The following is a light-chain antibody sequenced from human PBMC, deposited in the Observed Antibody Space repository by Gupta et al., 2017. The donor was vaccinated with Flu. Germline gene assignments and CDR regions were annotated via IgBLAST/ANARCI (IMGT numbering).Light chain of an antibody. J-gene: IGKJ4*01. Sequence: THMTQPSSSLSASVGDRVTITWRASQGVNSYLAWFQQKAGKAPNSLIFGASSLKSGVPSRFSGSRSGTDFTLTISSLPPEDFATYYCQQYNNYPITFGGGTKVEIK. V-gene: IGKV1-16*01. CDR3: QQYNNYPIT. CDR1: QGVNSY. CDR2: GAS.